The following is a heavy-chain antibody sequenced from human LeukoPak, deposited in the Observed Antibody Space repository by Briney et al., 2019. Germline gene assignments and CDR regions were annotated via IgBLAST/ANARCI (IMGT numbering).Heavy chain of an antibody. Sequence: PGGSLRLSCAASGFTFSDHYMDWVRQAPGKGLEWVGRSRNKANTYTTEYAASVKGKFTISRDDSKNTVYLQMNSLKIEDTAVYYCIPPPGYWGQGTLVTVSS. J-gene: IGHJ4*02. CDR1: GFTFSDHY. CDR3: IPPPGY. CDR2: SRNKANTYTT. V-gene: IGHV3-72*01.